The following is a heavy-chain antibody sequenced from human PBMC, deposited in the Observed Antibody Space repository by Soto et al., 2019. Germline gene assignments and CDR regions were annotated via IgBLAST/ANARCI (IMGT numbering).Heavy chain of an antibody. CDR3: ARDRYYYDRSGYLVDGMDV. CDR2: ISSSSSYI. V-gene: IGHV3-21*01. CDR1: GFTFSSYS. Sequence: GGSLRLSCAASGFTFSSYSMNWVRQAPGKGLEWVSSISSSSSYIYYADSVKGRFTISRDNAKNSLYLQMNSLRAEDTAVYYCARDRYYYDRSGYLVDGMDVWGQGPTVTVSS. D-gene: IGHD3-22*01. J-gene: IGHJ6*02.